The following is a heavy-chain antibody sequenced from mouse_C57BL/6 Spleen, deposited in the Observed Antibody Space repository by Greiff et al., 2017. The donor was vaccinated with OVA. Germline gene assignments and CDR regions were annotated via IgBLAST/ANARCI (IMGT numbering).Heavy chain of an antibody. V-gene: IGHV7-3*01. CDR3: ARYRGVGELYAMDY. Sequence: DVQLVESGGGLVQPGGSLSLSCAASGFTFTDYYMSWVRQPPGKALEWLGFIRNKANGYTTEYSASVKGRFTISRDNSQSILYLQMNALRAEDSATYYCARYRGVGELYAMDYWGQGTSVTVSS. J-gene: IGHJ4*01. CDR1: GFTFTDYY. D-gene: IGHD1-1*01. CDR2: IRNKANGYTT.